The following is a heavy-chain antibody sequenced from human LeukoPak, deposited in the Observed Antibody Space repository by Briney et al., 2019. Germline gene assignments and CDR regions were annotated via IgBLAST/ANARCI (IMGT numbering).Heavy chain of an antibody. D-gene: IGHD3-22*01. J-gene: IGHJ4*02. V-gene: IGHV4-30-4*01. CDR2: IYYSGST. CDR3: ARGGHYYDSSGYLYEYCFDY. CDR1: GGSISSDGYY. Sequence: SETLSLTCTVSGGSISSDGYYWSWIRQPPGKGLEWIGYIYYSGSTYYNPSLKSRVTISVDTSKNQFSLKLSSVTAADTAVYYCARGGHYYDSSGYLYEYCFDYWGQGTLVTVS.